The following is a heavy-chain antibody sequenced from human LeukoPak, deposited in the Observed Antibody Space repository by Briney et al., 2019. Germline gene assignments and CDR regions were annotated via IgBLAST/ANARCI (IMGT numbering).Heavy chain of an antibody. V-gene: IGHV1-18*01. CDR3: ARDPRIVVVPAADYNWFDP. Sequence: ASVKVSCKASGYTFTSYGISWVRQAPGQGLEWMGWISAYNGNTNYAQKLQGRVTSTKDTSTSTAYMELRSLRSDDTAVYYCARDPRIVVVPAADYNWFDPWGQGTLVTVSS. CDR1: GYTFTSYG. D-gene: IGHD2-2*01. J-gene: IGHJ5*02. CDR2: ISAYNGNT.